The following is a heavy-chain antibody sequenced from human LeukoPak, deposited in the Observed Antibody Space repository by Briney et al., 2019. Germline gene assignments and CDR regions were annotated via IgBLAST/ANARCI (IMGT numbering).Heavy chain of an antibody. D-gene: IGHD6-6*01. J-gene: IGHJ5*02. CDR3: ARGRRIAARHNWFDP. V-gene: IGHV4-59*01. CDR1: GAFISGYL. Sequence: SETLSLTCFVSGAFISGYLWSWIRQPPGKGLEWVGYISYSGTTSYNSSLKSRVTISGDTSKNQFSLKLSSVTAADTAVYYCARGRRIAARHNWFDPWGQGTLVTVSS. CDR2: ISYSGTT.